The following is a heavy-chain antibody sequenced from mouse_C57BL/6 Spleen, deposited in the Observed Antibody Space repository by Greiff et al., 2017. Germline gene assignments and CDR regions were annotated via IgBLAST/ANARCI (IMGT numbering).Heavy chain of an antibody. CDR2: ISSGSSTI. V-gene: IGHV5-17*01. D-gene: IGHD4-1*01. CDR1: GFTFSDYG. Sequence: EVMLVESGGGLVKPGGSLKLSCAASGFTFSDYGMHWVRQAPEKGLEWVAYISSGSSTIYYADTVKGRFTISRDNAKNTLFLQMTSLRSEDTAMYYCARANWDGAWFAYWGQGTLVTVSA. CDR3: ARANWDGAWFAY. J-gene: IGHJ3*01.